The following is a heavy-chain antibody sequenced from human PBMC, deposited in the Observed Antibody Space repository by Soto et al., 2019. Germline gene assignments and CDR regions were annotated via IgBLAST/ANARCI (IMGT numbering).Heavy chain of an antibody. CDR1: GFTFSSYA. J-gene: IGHJ4*02. CDR2: ISSNGGST. Sequence: GGSLRLSCAASGFTFSSYAMHWVRQAPGKGLEYVSAISSNGGSTYYANSVKGRFTISRDNSKNTLYLQMGSLRAEDMAVYYCARVRQLYSSSWNDYWGQGTLVTVSS. CDR3: ARVRQLYSSSWNDY. V-gene: IGHV3-64*01. D-gene: IGHD6-13*01.